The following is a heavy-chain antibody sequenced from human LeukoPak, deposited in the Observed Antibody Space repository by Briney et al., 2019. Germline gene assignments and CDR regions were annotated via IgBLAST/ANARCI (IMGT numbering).Heavy chain of an antibody. Sequence: GGSLRLSCAASGITFSSYSMNWVRQAPGKGLEWVSSISSSSSYIYYADSVNGRCTISRDNARNSLYLQMNSLRAEDTAVYYCARDLGQSDHWGQGTLVAVSS. V-gene: IGHV3-21*01. J-gene: IGHJ4*02. CDR2: ISSSSSYI. CDR1: GITFSSYS. CDR3: ARDLGQSDH.